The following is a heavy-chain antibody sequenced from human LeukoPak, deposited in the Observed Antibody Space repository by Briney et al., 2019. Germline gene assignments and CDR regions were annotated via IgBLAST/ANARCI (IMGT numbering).Heavy chain of an antibody. D-gene: IGHD2-8*01. J-gene: IGHJ4*02. V-gene: IGHV4-39*07. CDR1: GGSISINNFW. CDR2: VYYSGST. Sequence: SETLSLTCSISGGSISINNFWWGWIRQSPGKAMEWVGSVYYSGSTYYNPSLTRRLTMSVDTSKNQFSLKLTSLTAADTAVYYCARGTSFGLMNSDNWGQGTLVIVSS. CDR3: ARGTSFGLMNSDN.